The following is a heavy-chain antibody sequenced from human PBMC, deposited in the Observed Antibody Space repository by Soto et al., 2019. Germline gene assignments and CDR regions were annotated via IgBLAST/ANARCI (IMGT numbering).Heavy chain of an antibody. CDR1: GFTFDDYA. J-gene: IGHJ6*02. CDR3: AKDIAPWGAAIRDGMDV. V-gene: IGHV3-9*01. CDR2: ISWNSGSI. D-gene: IGHD2-2*02. Sequence: GGSLRLSCAASGFTFDDYAMHWVRQAPGKGLEWVSGISWNSGSIGYADSVKGRFTISRDNAKNSLYLQMNSLRAEDTALYYCAKDIAPWGAAIRDGMDVWGQGTPVTVSS.